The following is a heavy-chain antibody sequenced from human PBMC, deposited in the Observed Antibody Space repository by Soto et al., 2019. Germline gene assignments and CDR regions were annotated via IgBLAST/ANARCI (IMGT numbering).Heavy chain of an antibody. J-gene: IGHJ4*02. CDR3: TTDPEPYYYDSSGYYQVNY. Sequence: PVKGRFTISRDDSKNTLYLQMNSLKTEDTAVYYCTTDPEPYYYDSSGYYQVNYWGQGTLVTVSS. D-gene: IGHD3-22*01. V-gene: IGHV3-15*01.